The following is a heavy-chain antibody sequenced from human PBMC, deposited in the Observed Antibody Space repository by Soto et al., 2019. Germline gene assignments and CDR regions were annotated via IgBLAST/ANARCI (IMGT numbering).Heavy chain of an antibody. CDR2: INVYDGNT. CDR3: ARDKESAVGATTRRGNWFDP. D-gene: IGHD1-26*01. Sequence: ASVKVSCKASGYTFTRYGISWVRQAPGQGLEWMGMINVYDGNTKYAQKVQGRVTMTRDTSTSTVYMELSSLRSEDTAVYYCARDKESAVGATTRRGNWFDPWGQGTLVTVS. V-gene: IGHV1-18*01. CDR1: GYTFTRYG. J-gene: IGHJ5*02.